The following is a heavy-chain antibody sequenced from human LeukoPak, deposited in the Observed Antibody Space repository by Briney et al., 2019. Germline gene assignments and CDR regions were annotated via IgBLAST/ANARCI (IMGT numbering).Heavy chain of an antibody. Sequence: PSETLSLTCTVSGGSISSSSYYWGWIRQPPGKGLEWIGSIYHSGSTYYNPSLKSRVTISVDTSKNQFSLKLSSVTAADTAVYYCARGSKQRHYWGQGTLVTVSS. J-gene: IGHJ4*02. CDR2: IYHSGST. CDR3: ARGSKQRHY. CDR1: GGSISSSSYY. V-gene: IGHV4-39*07. D-gene: IGHD1/OR15-1a*01.